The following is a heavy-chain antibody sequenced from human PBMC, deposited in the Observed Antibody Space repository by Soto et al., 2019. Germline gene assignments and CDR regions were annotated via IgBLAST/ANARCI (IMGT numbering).Heavy chain of an antibody. Sequence: SETLSLTCTVSGGSISSYYWVWIRQPPGKGLEWIGSIYYSGSTYYNPSLKSRVTISVDTSKNQFSLKLSSVTAADTAVYYCARLLWFGELLPYWYFDLWGRGTLVTVSS. CDR2: IYYSGST. V-gene: IGHV4-39*01. D-gene: IGHD3-10*01. J-gene: IGHJ2*01. CDR1: GGSISSYY. CDR3: ARLLWFGELLPYWYFDL.